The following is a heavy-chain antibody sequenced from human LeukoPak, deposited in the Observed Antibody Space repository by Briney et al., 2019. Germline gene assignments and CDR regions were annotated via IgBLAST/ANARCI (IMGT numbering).Heavy chain of an antibody. CDR1: GYTFTGYY. CDR3: ARAPTRGYYDSSAPDY. V-gene: IGHV1-2*06. Sequence: ASVTVSCKASGYTFTGYYMHWVRQAPGQGLEWMGRINPNSGGTNYAQKFQGRVTMTRDTSISTAYMELSRLRSDDTAVHYCARAPTRGYYDSSAPDYWGQGTLVTVSS. D-gene: IGHD3-22*01. CDR2: INPNSGGT. J-gene: IGHJ4*02.